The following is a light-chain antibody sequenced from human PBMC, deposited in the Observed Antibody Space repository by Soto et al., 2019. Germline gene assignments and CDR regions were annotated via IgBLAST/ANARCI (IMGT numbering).Light chain of an antibody. Sequence: QSVLTQPPSVSGAPGQRVTISCTGSSSNIGAGYDVHWYQQLPGTAPKLLIYVNSNRPSGVPDRFSGSESGTSASLAITGLQAEDEADYYCQSYDSSLSGYVLFGGGTKLTVL. CDR3: QSYDSSLSGYVL. CDR1: SSNIGAGYD. J-gene: IGLJ2*01. CDR2: VNS. V-gene: IGLV1-40*01.